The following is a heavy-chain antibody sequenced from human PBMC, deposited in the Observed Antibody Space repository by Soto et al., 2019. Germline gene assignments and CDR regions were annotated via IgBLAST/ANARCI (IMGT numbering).Heavy chain of an antibody. Sequence: QVQLVQSGAEVKKPGSSVRVSCKASGTIFSSYTISWVRQAPGQGLEWMGRLIPILVETNSAQKFQGRVTLTADKSTNTAYMQLNSLRLEDTAVYYCARGLGGRMDDWGQGTTVTVSS. CDR2: LIPILVET. V-gene: IGHV1-69*08. CDR3: ARGLGGRMDD. D-gene: IGHD3-16*01. J-gene: IGHJ6*02. CDR1: GTIFSSYT.